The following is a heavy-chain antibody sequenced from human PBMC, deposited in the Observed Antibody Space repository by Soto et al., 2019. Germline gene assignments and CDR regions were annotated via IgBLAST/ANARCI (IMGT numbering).Heavy chain of an antibody. Sequence: PVESLKISCKGSGYSFTSHWIGWVRQPPGKGLEWMGIMYLGNSNARYSPSFQGQVTISADTSISTAYLQWRSLEASDTAMYYCTIAVNRNYWFDPWGQGTLVTVPQ. CDR3: TIAVNRNYWFDP. CDR1: GYSFTSHW. D-gene: IGHD6-19*01. J-gene: IGHJ5*02. V-gene: IGHV5-51*01. CDR2: MYLGNSNA.